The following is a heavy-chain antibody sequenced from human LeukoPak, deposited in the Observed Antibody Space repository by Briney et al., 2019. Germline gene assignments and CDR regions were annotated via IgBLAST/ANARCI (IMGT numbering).Heavy chain of an antibody. Sequence: ASVKVSCKVSGYTLTELSMHWVRQAPGKGLEWMGGFDPEDGETIYAQKFQGRVTMTEDTSTDTAYMELSSLRSEDTAVYYCATGKLTPYCSGGSCSSEFDYWGQGTLVTVSS. D-gene: IGHD2-15*01. CDR3: ATGKLTPYCSGGSCSSEFDY. J-gene: IGHJ4*02. CDR2: FDPEDGET. CDR1: GYTLTELS. V-gene: IGHV1-24*01.